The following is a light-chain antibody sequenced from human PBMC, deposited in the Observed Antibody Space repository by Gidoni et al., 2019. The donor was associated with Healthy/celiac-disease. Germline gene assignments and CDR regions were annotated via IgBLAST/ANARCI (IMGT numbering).Light chain of an antibody. Sequence: DIQMTQSPSSLSASVGDRVTITCRATQSISSYLNWYQQKPGKAPKLLIYAASSLQSGVPSRFSGSGSGTDFTLTISILQPEYFATYYCQQSYSTPWTFXXXTKVEIK. CDR1: QSISSY. CDR2: AAS. V-gene: IGKV1-39*01. J-gene: IGKJ1*01. CDR3: QQSYSTPWT.